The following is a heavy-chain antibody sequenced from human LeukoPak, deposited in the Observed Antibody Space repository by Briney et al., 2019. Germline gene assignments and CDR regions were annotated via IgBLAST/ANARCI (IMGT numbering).Heavy chain of an antibody. CDR3: ARAPNYLVWGPVYYYYGMDV. CDR1: GYTFTSYA. V-gene: IGHV7-4-1*02. CDR2: INTNTGNP. Sequence: PWASVKVSCKASGYTFTSYAMNWVRQAPGQGLEWMGWINTNTGNPTYAQGFTGRFVFSLDTSVSTAYLQISSLKAEDTAVYYCARAPNYLVWGPVYYYYGMDVWGQGTTVTVSS. J-gene: IGHJ6*02. D-gene: IGHD2/OR15-2a*01.